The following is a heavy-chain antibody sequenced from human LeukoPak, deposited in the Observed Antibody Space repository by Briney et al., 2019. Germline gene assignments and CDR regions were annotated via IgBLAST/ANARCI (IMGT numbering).Heavy chain of an antibody. J-gene: IGHJ6*03. V-gene: IGHV4-59*01. CDR1: GGSISSYY. D-gene: IGHD6-13*01. CDR3: ARDLIAEENYYYYYYMDV. CDR2: IYYSGST. Sequence: PSETLSLTCTVSGGSISSYYLSWIRQPPGKGLEWTGYIYYSGSTNYNPSLKSRVTISVDTSKNQFSLKLSSVTAADTAVYYCARDLIAEENYYYYYYMDVWGKGTTVTVSS.